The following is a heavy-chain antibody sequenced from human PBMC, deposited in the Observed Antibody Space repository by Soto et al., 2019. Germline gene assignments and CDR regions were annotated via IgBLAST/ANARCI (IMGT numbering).Heavy chain of an antibody. V-gene: IGHV4-30-2*01. Sequence: SETLSLTCAVSGGSISSGGYSWSWIRQPPGKGLEWIGYIYHSGDTYYNPSLKSRVTISVDTSKNQFSLRLRSVTAVDTAVYYCARVHVMVVAGSTFDYWGHGTLVTVSS. J-gene: IGHJ4*01. CDR2: IYHSGDT. CDR3: ARVHVMVVAGSTFDY. CDR1: GGSISSGGYS. D-gene: IGHD6-19*01.